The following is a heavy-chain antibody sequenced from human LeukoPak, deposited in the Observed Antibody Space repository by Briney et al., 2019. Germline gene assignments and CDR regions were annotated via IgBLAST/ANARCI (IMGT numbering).Heavy chain of an antibody. J-gene: IGHJ4*02. CDR1: GYSISSGYY. CDR3: ARRDWSAYQFDF. D-gene: IGHD3-3*01. V-gene: IGHV4-38-2*02. Sequence: KPSETLSLTCSVSGYSISSGYYWGWIRQSPGKGLEWIASIHYSGNSHYNPSLKTRVSISVDTSKNQFSLKVTSVTAADTAVYYCARRDWSAYQFDFWGRGILVAASS. CDR2: IHYSGNS.